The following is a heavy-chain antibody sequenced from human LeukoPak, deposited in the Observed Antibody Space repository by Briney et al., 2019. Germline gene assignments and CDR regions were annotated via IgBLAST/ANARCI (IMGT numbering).Heavy chain of an antibody. CDR2: ISSSSSTI. CDR3: AKESRITMIVVVPEIFDY. J-gene: IGHJ4*02. V-gene: IGHV3-11*01. Sequence: GGSLRLSCAASGFTFSDYYMSWIRQAPGKGLEWVSYISSSSSTIYYADSVKGRFTISRDNAKNSLYLQMNSLRAEDTAVYYCAKESRITMIVVVPEIFDYWGQGTLVTVSS. D-gene: IGHD3-22*01. CDR1: GFTFSDYY.